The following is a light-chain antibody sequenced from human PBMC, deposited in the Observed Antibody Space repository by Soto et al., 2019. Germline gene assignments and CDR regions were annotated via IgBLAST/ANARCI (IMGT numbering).Light chain of an antibody. V-gene: IGKV1-12*01. Sequence: DIQMTQSPSSVSASVGDRVTITCRASQSIRSSLAWYQQKRGTVPKLLIYAASSLQSGVPSRFSGSGAGTEFTLSITSLQPEDFGTYYCQQGDSFPITFGQGTRLEIK. CDR3: QQGDSFPIT. CDR1: QSIRSS. CDR2: AAS. J-gene: IGKJ5*01.